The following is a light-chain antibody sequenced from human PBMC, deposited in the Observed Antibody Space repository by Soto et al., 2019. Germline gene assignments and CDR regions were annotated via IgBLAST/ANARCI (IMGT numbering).Light chain of an antibody. Sequence: EIVMTQSPATLSVSPGERVTLSCRASQSVSSNLAWYQQKPGQTPRLLVYGASNRATGIPDRFSGSGSGTDFTLTISRLEPDDFAVYYCQQHGTSPITFGQGTRLEIK. V-gene: IGKV3-20*01. J-gene: IGKJ5*01. CDR1: QSVSSN. CDR3: QQHGTSPIT. CDR2: GAS.